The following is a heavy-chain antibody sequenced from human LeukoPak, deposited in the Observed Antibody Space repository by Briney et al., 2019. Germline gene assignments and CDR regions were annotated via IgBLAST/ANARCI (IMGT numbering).Heavy chain of an antibody. CDR3: ARDRKKVGMDV. Sequence: SQTLSLTCAISGDSVSNNSAAWIWLTHSPSRALEWLGSTYYRSKQYNDYAVAVKSRITINPDTSKNQFSLQLNSVTPEDTAVYYCARDRKKVGMDVWGQGTTVTVSS. V-gene: IGHV6-1*01. CDR2: TYYRSKQYN. J-gene: IGHJ6*02. CDR1: GDSVSNNSAA.